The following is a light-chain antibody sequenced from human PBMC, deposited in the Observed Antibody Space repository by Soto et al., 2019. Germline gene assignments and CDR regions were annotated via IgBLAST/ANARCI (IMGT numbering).Light chain of an antibody. Sequence: EIVLTQSPATLSVSPGERATLSCRATETVSTNLAWFQRKASQPPRLLIYGSSTRATGVPDRFSGSGSGTEFAPIISSLQSEDVAVYYCQQYSNWPPAITFGQGTRLEIK. CDR1: ETVSTN. V-gene: IGKV3-15*01. J-gene: IGKJ5*01. CDR3: QQYSNWPPAIT. CDR2: GSS.